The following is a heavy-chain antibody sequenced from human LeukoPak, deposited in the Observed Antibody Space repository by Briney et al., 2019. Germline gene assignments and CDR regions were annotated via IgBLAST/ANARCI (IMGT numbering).Heavy chain of an antibody. D-gene: IGHD1-26*01. V-gene: IGHV1-69*05. CDR3: ARNQYSGSYSPRDGMDV. CDR1: GGTFSSYA. J-gene: IGHJ6*04. CDR2: IIPIFGTA. Sequence: ASVKVSCKASGGTFSSYAISWVRQAPGQGLEWMGGIIPIFGTANYAQKFQGRVTITTDESTSTAYMELSSLRSEDTAVYYCARNQYSGSYSPRDGMDVWGKGTTVTVSS.